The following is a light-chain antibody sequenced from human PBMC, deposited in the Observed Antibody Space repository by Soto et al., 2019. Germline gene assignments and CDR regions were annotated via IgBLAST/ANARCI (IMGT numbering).Light chain of an antibody. Sequence: QSVLTQPPSVSGAPGQRVTISCTGSSSNIGAGYDVYWYQQLPGTAPKLLIYGNSNRPSGVPDRFSGSKSDTSASLAITGLQAEDEADYYCQSYDSSLSGYVFGTGTKLTVL. CDR1: SSNIGAGYD. J-gene: IGLJ1*01. CDR3: QSYDSSLSGYV. V-gene: IGLV1-40*01. CDR2: GNS.